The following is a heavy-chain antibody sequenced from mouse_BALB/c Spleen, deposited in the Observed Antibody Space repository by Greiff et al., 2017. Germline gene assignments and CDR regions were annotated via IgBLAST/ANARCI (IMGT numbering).Heavy chain of an antibody. D-gene: IGHD1-1*02. CDR3: TRISITIFDY. V-gene: IGHV1S81*02. CDR1: GYTFTSYY. CDR2: INPSNGGT. J-gene: IGHJ2*01. Sequence: VQLQQSGADLVKPGASVKLSCKASGYTFTSYYMYWVKQRPGQGLEWIGEINPSNGGTNFNEKFKSKATLTVDKSSSTAYMQLSSLTSEDSAVYYCTRISITIFDYWGQGTTLTVSS.